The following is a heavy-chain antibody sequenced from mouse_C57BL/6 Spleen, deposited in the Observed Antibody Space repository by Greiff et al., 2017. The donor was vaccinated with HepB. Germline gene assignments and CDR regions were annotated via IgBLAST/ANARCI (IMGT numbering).Heavy chain of an antibody. J-gene: IGHJ2*01. D-gene: IGHD1-1*01. Sequence: EVQLVESGGDLVKPGGSLKLSCAASGFTFSSYGMSWVRQTPDKRLEWVATISSGGSYTYYPDSVKGRFTISRDNAKNTLYLQMSSLKAEDKGMYYCARDGDYYGSSFDYWGQGTTLTVSS. CDR2: ISSGGSYT. CDR1: GFTFSSYG. V-gene: IGHV5-6*01. CDR3: ARDGDYYGSSFDY.